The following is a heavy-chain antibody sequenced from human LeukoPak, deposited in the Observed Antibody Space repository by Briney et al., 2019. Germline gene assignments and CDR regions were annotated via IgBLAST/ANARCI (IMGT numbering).Heavy chain of an antibody. CDR2: ISYDGSKK. V-gene: IGHV3-30*18. CDR3: AKEYCSGDCSSDYFDY. J-gene: IGHJ4*02. D-gene: IGHD2-21*02. Sequence: GGSLRLSCAASGFTFSRNGMHWDRQAPGKGLEGVAVISYDGSKKYYADSVKGRFTISRDNSKNTLYVQMNSLRAEDTAVYYCAKEYCSGDCSSDYFDYWGQGTLVTVSS. CDR1: GFTFSRNG.